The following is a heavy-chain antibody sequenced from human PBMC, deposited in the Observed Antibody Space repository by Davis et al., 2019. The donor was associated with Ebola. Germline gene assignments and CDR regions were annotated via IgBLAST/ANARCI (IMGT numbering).Heavy chain of an antibody. J-gene: IGHJ6*02. V-gene: IGHV4-31*03. CDR3: AGYSSSSSDLYYYYGMDV. D-gene: IGHD6-6*01. CDR2: IYYSGST. Sequence: SETLSLTCTVSGGSISSGGYYWSWTRQHPGKGLEWIGYIYYSGSTYYNPSLKSRVTISVDTSKNQFSLKLSSVTAADTAVYYCAGYSSSSSDLYYYYGMDVWGQGTTVTVSS. CDR1: GGSISSGGYY.